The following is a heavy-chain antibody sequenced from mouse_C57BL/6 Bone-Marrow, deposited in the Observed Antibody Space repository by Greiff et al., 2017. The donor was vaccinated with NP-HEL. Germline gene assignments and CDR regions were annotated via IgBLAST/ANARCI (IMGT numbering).Heavy chain of an antibody. V-gene: IGHV14-4*01. CDR1: GFNFKDDY. J-gene: IGHJ4*01. Sequence: EVQLQQSGAELVRPGASVKLSCTASGFNFKDDYMHWVKQRPEQGLEWIGWIDPENGDTEYASKFQGKATITADTSSNTAYLQLSSLTSEDTAVYYCTTYTTVVASPLAMDYWGQGTSVTVSS. CDR3: TTYTTVVASPLAMDY. CDR2: IDPENGDT. D-gene: IGHD1-1*01.